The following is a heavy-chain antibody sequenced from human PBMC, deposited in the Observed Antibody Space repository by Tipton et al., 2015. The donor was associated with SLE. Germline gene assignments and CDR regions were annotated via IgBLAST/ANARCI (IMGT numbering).Heavy chain of an antibody. CDR2: INRDGSST. D-gene: IGHD3-16*02. Sequence: GSLRLSCAASGFTFSSYWMHWVRQAPGKGLVWVSGINRDGSSTTYADSVKGRFTISRDNAKNTLFLQMNSLRAEDSAVYYCASGYRTDSWGQGTLVTVSS. CDR1: GFTFSSYW. CDR3: ASGYRTDS. V-gene: IGHV3-74*01. J-gene: IGHJ4*02.